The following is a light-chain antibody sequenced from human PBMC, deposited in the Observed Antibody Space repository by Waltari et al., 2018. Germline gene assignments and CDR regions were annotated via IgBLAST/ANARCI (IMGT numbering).Light chain of an antibody. Sequence: DTQMTQSPSSLSASLGDRVTISCLAIQVIGSSLAWYQQKPGKAPKFLLFAASRLASGVPSRFSGSGAGTDFTLNISSVKPGDFATYYCEKYYLKLPTFGKGTKVEI. J-gene: IGKJ1*01. V-gene: IGKV1-NL1*01. CDR2: AAS. CDR3: EKYYLKLPT. CDR1: QVIGSS.